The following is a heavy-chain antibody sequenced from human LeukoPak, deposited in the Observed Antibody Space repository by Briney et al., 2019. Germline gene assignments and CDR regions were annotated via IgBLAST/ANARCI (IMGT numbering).Heavy chain of an antibody. V-gene: IGHV4-39*07. CDR1: GGSISSSSYY. J-gene: IGHJ4*02. CDR3: ARGVVVTAIGRQDFDY. Sequence: SETLSLTCTVSGGSISSSSYYWGWIRQPPGKGLEWIGSIYYSGSTNYNPSLKSRVTISVDTSKNQFSLKLSSVTAADTAVYYCARGVVVTAIGRQDFDYWGQGTLVTVSS. D-gene: IGHD2-21*02. CDR2: IYYSGST.